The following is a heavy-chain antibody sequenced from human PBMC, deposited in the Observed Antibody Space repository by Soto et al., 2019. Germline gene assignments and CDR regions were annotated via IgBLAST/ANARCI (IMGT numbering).Heavy chain of an antibody. J-gene: IGHJ6*02. Sequence: SQTLSLTCAISGDSVSSNSAAWNWIRQSPSRGLEWLGRTYYRSKWYNDYAVSVKSRITINPDTSKNQFSLQLNSVTPEDTAVYYCARDRSWFPDNYYYYGMDVWGQGTTVTVSS. V-gene: IGHV6-1*01. D-gene: IGHD6-13*01. CDR3: ARDRSWFPDNYYYYGMDV. CDR2: TYYRSKWYN. CDR1: GDSVSSNSAA.